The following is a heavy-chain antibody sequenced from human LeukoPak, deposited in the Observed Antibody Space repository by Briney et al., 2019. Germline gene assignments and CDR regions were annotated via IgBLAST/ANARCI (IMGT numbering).Heavy chain of an antibody. J-gene: IGHJ6*02. V-gene: IGHV1-24*01. Sequence: ASVKVSCKVSGYTLTELSIHWVRQAPGKGLEWMGGFYPEDGETIYAQKFQGRVTMTEDTSTDTAYMELSSLRSEDTAVYYCATDGRRSSWSKGVYYYYNGMDVWGQGTTVTVSS. CDR3: ATDGRRSSWSKGVYYYYNGMDV. CDR1: GYTLTELS. D-gene: IGHD6-13*01. CDR2: FYPEDGET.